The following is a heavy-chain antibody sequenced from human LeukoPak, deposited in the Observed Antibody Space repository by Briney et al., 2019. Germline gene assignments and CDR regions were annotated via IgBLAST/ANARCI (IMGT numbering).Heavy chain of an antibody. V-gene: IGHV1-2*02. CDR1: GYTFTGYY. Sequence: GASVKVSCKASGYTFTGYYMHWVRQAPGQGLEWMGWINPNSGGTNYAQKFQGRVTMTRDTSISTAYMELSRLRSDDTAVYYCARAYSSRPNYYFDYWGQGTLVTVSS. CDR3: ARAYSSRPNYYFDY. J-gene: IGHJ4*02. D-gene: IGHD6-13*01. CDR2: INPNSGGT.